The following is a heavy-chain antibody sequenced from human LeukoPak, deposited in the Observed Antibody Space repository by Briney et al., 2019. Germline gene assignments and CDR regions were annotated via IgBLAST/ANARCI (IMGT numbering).Heavy chain of an antibody. CDR2: IIPIFGTA. CDR1: GGTFSSYA. D-gene: IGHD3-9*01. V-gene: IGHV1-69*13. J-gene: IGHJ4*02. CDR3: ARGPYDVLTLYYFDY. Sequence: GASVKVSCKASGGTFSSYAISWVRQAPGQGLEWMGGIIPIFGTANYAQKFQGRVTITADESTSTAYMELSSLKASDTAMYYCARGPYDVLTLYYFDYWGQGTLVTVSS.